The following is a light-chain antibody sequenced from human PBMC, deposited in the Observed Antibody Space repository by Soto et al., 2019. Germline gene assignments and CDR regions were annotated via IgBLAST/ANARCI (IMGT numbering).Light chain of an antibody. CDR1: SSNIGNHY. Sequence: QSVLTQPPSASGTPGQRVTISCSGSSSNIGNHYVSWYQQLPGTAPKLLIYKNNQRPAGFPDLFSVSMCGTSASLAISGLRSEYEADYYCAAWDDSLGGLFGGGTKLTVL. V-gene: IGLV1-47*01. J-gene: IGLJ2*01. CDR3: AAWDDSLGGL. CDR2: KNN.